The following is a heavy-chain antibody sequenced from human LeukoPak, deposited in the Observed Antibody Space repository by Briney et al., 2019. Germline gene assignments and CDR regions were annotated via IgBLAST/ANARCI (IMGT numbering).Heavy chain of an antibody. CDR3: ARGAARNPDYFDY. CDR1: GGSIGSHY. D-gene: IGHD6-6*01. J-gene: IGHJ4*02. V-gene: IGHV4-59*11. CDR2: IYYSGST. Sequence: SETLSLTCTVSGGSIGSHYWSWIRQPPGKGLEWIGDIYYSGSTNSNPSPKSRVPISVDTSKNQFSLKLSSVTAADTAVYYCARGAARNPDYFDYWGQGTLVTVSS.